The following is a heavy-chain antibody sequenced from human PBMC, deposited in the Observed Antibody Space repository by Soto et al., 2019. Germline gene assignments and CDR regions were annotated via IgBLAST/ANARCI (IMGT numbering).Heavy chain of an antibody. Sequence: SETLSLTCTVSGGSINSYYWSWIRQPPGKGLEWIGYIYYSGSTNYNPSLKSRVTISIDTSKNQFSLKLRSVTAADTAVYYCARKDGYDYIWGSSNAFDIWGQGTMVTVS. CDR2: IYYSGST. D-gene: IGHD3-16*01. V-gene: IGHV4-59*01. CDR1: GGSINSYY. CDR3: ARKDGYDYIWGSSNAFDI. J-gene: IGHJ3*02.